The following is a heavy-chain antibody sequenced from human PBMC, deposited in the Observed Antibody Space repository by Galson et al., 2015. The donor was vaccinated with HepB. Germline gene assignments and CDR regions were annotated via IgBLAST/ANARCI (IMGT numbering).Heavy chain of an antibody. CDR1: GGSISSSSYY. V-gene: IGHV4-39*07. CDR2: IYYSGST. CDR3: ATRDPLGYYDSSGYLDY. Sequence: ETLSLTCTVSGGSISSSSYYWGWIRQPPGKGLEWIGSIYYSGSTYYNPSLKSRVTISVDTSKNQFSLKLSSVTAADTAVYYCATRDPLGYYDSSGYLDYWGQGTLVTVSS. D-gene: IGHD3-22*01. J-gene: IGHJ4*02.